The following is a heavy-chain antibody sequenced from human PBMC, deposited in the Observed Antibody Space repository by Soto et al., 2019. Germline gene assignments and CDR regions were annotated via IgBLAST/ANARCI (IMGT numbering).Heavy chain of an antibody. V-gene: IGHV3-30-3*01. D-gene: IGHD3-10*01. Sequence: PGGSLRLSXAASGFTFSSYAMHWVRQAPGKGLEWVAVISYDGSNKYYADSVKGRFTISRDNSKNTLYLQMNSLRAEDTAVYYCARDLSNYGSGSLDVWGQGTTVTVSS. CDR3: ARDLSNYGSGSLDV. CDR2: ISYDGSNK. J-gene: IGHJ6*02. CDR1: GFTFSSYA.